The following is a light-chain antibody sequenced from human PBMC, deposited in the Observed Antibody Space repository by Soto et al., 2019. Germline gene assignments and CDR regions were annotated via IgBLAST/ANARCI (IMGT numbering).Light chain of an antibody. CDR1: QSVSSY. Sequence: EIVLTQSPATLSLSPGERATLSCRASQSVSSYLAWYQQRPGQAPRLLIYGASSRATGIPDRFSGSGSGTDFTLTISRLEPEDFAVYYCQQYGRSPPYTFGPGTKVDIK. CDR2: GAS. V-gene: IGKV3-20*01. CDR3: QQYGRSPPYT. J-gene: IGKJ3*01.